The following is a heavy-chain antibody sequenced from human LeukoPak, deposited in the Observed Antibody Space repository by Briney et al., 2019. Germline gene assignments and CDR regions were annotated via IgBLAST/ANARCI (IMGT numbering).Heavy chain of an antibody. D-gene: IGHD2-15*01. CDR2: ISGDGGST. V-gene: IGHV3-43*02. J-gene: IGHJ4*02. CDR3: AKDSRGGTDY. Sequence: GGSLRLSCAASGFTFDDYAMHWVRQAPGKGLEWVSLISGDGGSTYYADSVKGRFTISRDNSKNSLHLQMQSLRPEDTALYYCAKDSRGGTDYRGQGTLVTVSS. CDR1: GFTFDDYA.